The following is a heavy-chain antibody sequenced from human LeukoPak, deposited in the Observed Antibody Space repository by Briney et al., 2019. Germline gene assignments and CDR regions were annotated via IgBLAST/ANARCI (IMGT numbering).Heavy chain of an antibody. CDR1: GGSFSGYY. V-gene: IGHV4-59*01. CDR2: IYYSRST. CDR3: ARDHGIAAAGTSSWWFDP. Sequence: SETLSLTCAVYGGSFSGYYWSWIRQPPGKGLEWIGYIYYSRSTNYNPSLKSRVTISVDTSKNQFSLKLSSVTAADTAVYYCARDHGIAAAGTSSWWFDPWGQGTLVTVSS. D-gene: IGHD6-13*01. J-gene: IGHJ5*02.